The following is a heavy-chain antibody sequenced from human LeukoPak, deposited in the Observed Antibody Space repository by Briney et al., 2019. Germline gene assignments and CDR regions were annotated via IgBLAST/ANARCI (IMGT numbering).Heavy chain of an antibody. J-gene: IGHJ5*02. CDR1: GGSFSGYY. V-gene: IGHV4-34*01. CDR2: INHSGSI. CDR3: ARAVLRYFDWLSNWFDP. Sequence: SETLSLTCAVYGGSFSGYYWSWIRQPPGKGLEWIGEINHSGSINYNPSLKSRVTISVDTSKNQFSLKLSSVTAADTAVYYCARAVLRYFDWLSNWFDPWGQGTLVTVSS. D-gene: IGHD3-9*01.